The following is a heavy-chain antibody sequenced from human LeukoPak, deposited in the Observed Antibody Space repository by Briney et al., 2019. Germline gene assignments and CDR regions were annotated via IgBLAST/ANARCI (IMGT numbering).Heavy chain of an antibody. V-gene: IGHV4-4*07. CDR3: ARDLGSNYVYFDY. CDR2: IRTSGIT. CDR1: VGSISSHY. J-gene: IGHJ4*02. D-gene: IGHD1-26*01. Sequence: LETLSLTCTFSVGSISSHYWSWLRQPARKGLEDIGRIRTSGITNYNPSLKSRVTMSGDTSKNQFYLILRSVTAADTAVYYCARDLGSNYVYFDYWGQGSLVTVSS.